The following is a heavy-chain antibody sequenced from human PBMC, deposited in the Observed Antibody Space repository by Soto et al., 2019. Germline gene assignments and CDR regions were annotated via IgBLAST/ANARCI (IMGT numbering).Heavy chain of an antibody. Sequence: PGGSLRLSCAASGFTFSSYSMNWVRQAPGKGLEWVSSISSSSSYIYYADSVKGRFTISRDNAKNSLYLQMNSLRAEDTAVYYCARDELIVLVPAAINYYYYYMAFWGKGTTVTVSS. CDR2: ISSSSSYI. CDR1: GFTFSSYS. D-gene: IGHD2-2*01. CDR3: ARDELIVLVPAAINYYYYYMAF. J-gene: IGHJ6*03. V-gene: IGHV3-21*01.